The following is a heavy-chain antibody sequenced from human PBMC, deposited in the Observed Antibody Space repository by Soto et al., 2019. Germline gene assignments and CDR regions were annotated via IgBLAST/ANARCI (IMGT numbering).Heavy chain of an antibody. Sequence: QLQLQESGPGLVKPSETLSLTCTVSGGSISSSSYFWGWIRQPPGKGLEWIGSIYYSGSTYYNPSLKSRVTISVDTSRHQWSLKLCSVTAADTAVYYCASTRYSSGEYVRHRDYWGQGTLVTVSS. CDR3: ASTRYSSGEYVRHRDY. CDR1: GGSISSSSYF. D-gene: IGHD6-25*01. J-gene: IGHJ4*02. CDR2: IYYSGST. V-gene: IGHV4-39*01.